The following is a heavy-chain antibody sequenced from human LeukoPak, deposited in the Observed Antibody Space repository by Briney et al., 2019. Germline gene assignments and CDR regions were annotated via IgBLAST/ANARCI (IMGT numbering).Heavy chain of an antibody. CDR1: GFTFSSHW. V-gene: IGHV3-74*01. CDR3: ARVGYSSSWYIAY. J-gene: IGHJ4*02. Sequence: PGGSLRLSCAASGFTFSSHWMHWVRQAPGKGLVWVSRINSDGSSTSYADSVKGRISISRDNAKNTLYLQMNSLRAEDTAVYYCARVGYSSSWYIAYWGQGTQVTVSS. CDR2: INSDGSST. D-gene: IGHD6-13*01.